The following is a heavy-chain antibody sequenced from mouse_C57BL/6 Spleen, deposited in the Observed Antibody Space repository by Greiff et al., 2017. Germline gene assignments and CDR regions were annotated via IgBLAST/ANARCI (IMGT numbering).Heavy chain of an antibody. J-gene: IGHJ2*01. Sequence: EVQLQQSGPELVKPGASVKISCKASGYTFTDYYMNWVKQSHGKSLEWIRDINPNNGGTSYNQKFKGKATLTVDKSSSTAYMELRSLTSEDSAVYYCAKGYYGFFDYWGQGTTLTVSS. CDR2: INPNNGGT. CDR1: GYTFTDYY. D-gene: IGHD2-2*01. V-gene: IGHV1-26*01. CDR3: AKGYYGFFDY.